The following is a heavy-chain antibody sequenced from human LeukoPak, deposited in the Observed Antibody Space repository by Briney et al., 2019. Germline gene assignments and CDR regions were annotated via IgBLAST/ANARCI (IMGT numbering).Heavy chain of an antibody. D-gene: IGHD4-17*01. J-gene: IGHJ4*02. Sequence: GGSLRLSCAASGFTFDDYAMHWVRQAPGKGLEWVSGISWNSGSIGYADSVKGRFTISRDNAKNSLYLQMNSLRAEDTGIYYCASTYGRGSLNYWGRGTLVTVSS. CDR1: GFTFDDYA. CDR2: ISWNSGSI. V-gene: IGHV3-9*01. CDR3: ASTYGRGSLNY.